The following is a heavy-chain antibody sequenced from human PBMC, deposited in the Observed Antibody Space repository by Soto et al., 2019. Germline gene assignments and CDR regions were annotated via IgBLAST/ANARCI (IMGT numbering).Heavy chain of an antibody. D-gene: IGHD1-26*01. CDR1: GGSISSNNHY. J-gene: IGHJ4*01. CDR3: ARRGSGSYSDY. CDR2: IYYSGST. Sequence: QLQLQESGPGLVKPSETLSLTCTVSGGSISSNNHYWGWIRQPPGKGLEWIGSIYYSGSTYYNPSLKSRVTISVDTSKNQFSLKLSSVTAADTAVYYCARRGSGSYSDYWGHGTLVTVSS. V-gene: IGHV4-39*01.